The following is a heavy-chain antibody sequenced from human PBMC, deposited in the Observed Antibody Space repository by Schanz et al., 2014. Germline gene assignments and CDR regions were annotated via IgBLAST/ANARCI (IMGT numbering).Heavy chain of an antibody. CDR3: ARDHQWLARYYMDV. D-gene: IGHD6-19*01. Sequence: QVQLVESGGGVVQPGRSRRLSCAASGFTFSDYYMSWIRQAPGKGLEWVSYISSSGSYTNYADSVKGRFTTSRDNGKKSMYLQMNSLRAEDTAVYYCARDHQWLARYYMDVWGKGTTVTVSS. V-gene: IGHV3-11*06. CDR1: GFTFSDYY. J-gene: IGHJ6*03. CDR2: ISSSGSYT.